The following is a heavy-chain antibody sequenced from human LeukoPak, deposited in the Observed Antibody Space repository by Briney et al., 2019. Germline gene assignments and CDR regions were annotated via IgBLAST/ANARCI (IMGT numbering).Heavy chain of an antibody. V-gene: IGHV4-31*03. CDR3: ARSGIAAAALDY. J-gene: IGHJ4*02. CDR2: IYYSGST. CDR1: GGSISSGGYY. Sequence: SETLSLTCTVSGGSISSGGYYWSWIRQHPGKGLEWIGYIYYSGSTCYNPSLKSRVTISVDTSKNQFSLKLSSVTAADTAVYYRARSGIAAAALDYWGQGTLVTVSS. D-gene: IGHD6-13*01.